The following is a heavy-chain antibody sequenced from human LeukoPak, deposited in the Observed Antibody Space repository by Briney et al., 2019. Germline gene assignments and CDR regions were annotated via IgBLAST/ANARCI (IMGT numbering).Heavy chain of an antibody. CDR1: GFTFSRYA. Sequence: PGGSLRLSCAASGFTFSRYAMHWVRHAPGKGLEGVAVISYHGSNQYYADSMKGRFTISRDNSKNTLCLQMNSLRAEDTAFYYCATTAATYYFDYWGQGTLVTVSS. V-gene: IGHV3-30*14. CDR2: ISYHGSNQ. CDR3: ATTAATYYFDY. J-gene: IGHJ4*02. D-gene: IGHD6-13*01.